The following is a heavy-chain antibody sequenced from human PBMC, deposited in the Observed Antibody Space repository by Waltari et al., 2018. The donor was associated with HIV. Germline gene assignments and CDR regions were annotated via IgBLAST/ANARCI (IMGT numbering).Heavy chain of an antibody. Sequence: QVQLVQSGGGVVQPGRSLRLSCEASGFNFRNYAMHWVRQAPGKGPEWVGLIWYDGSSKYYADSVKGRFTISRDNSKNTLYLQMNSLRGDDTAMYYCAKDRGSSTSSLYFDSWGQGTLVAVSS. CDR1: GFNFRNYA. D-gene: IGHD6-13*01. CDR3: AKDRGSSTSSLYFDS. V-gene: IGHV3-30*18. CDR2: IWYDGSSK. J-gene: IGHJ4*02.